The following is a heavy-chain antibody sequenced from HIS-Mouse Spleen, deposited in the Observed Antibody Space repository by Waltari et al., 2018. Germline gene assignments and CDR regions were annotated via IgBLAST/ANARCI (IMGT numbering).Heavy chain of an antibody. CDR1: GFTFRSYS. D-gene: IGHD1-26*01. CDR3: ARDSGATDAFDI. V-gene: IGHV3-30-3*01. Sequence: QVQLVESGGGVVQPGRSLTLPWAASGFTFRSYSMHGVRQAPGKGLEWVAVISYDGSNKYYADSVKGRFTISRDNSKNTLYLQMNSLRAEDTAVYYCARDSGATDAFDIWGQGTMVTVSS. CDR2: ISYDGSNK. J-gene: IGHJ3*02.